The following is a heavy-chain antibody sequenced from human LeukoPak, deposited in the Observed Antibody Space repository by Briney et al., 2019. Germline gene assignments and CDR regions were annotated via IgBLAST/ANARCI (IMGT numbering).Heavy chain of an antibody. Sequence: GGSLRLSCAASGFTFSSYEMNWVRQAPGKGLEWVANIKQDGSEKYYVDSVKGRFTISRDNAKNSLYLQMNSLRAEDTAVYYCAKSPSYCRGDCYSTFEYWGQGTLVTVSS. V-gene: IGHV3-7*03. D-gene: IGHD2-21*02. J-gene: IGHJ4*02. CDR1: GFTFSSYE. CDR3: AKSPSYCRGDCYSTFEY. CDR2: IKQDGSEK.